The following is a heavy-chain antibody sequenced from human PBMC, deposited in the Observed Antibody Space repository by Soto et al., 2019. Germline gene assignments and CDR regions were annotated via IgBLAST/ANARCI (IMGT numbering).Heavy chain of an antibody. Sequence: QVQLVQSGTEVKKPGSSVKVSCKASGGTFSSYAISWVRQAPGQGLEWMGGISTMINTTNYAQRFQGRVTITADKSTGTAYMELNSLRSEDTAVYYCARDNEMATITEVVYWGQGTLVTVSS. CDR1: GGTFSSYA. CDR2: ISTMINTT. V-gene: IGHV1-69*06. J-gene: IGHJ4*02. D-gene: IGHD5-12*01. CDR3: ARDNEMATITEVVY.